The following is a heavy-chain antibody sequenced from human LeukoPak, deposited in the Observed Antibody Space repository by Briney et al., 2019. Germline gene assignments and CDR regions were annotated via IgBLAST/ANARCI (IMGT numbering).Heavy chain of an antibody. CDR3: TTAGRNFEVEVFDY. CDR1: GFTFSNAW. V-gene: IGHV3-15*01. J-gene: IGHJ4*02. D-gene: IGHD3-10*01. Sequence: PGGPLRLSCAASGFTFSNAWMSWVRQAPGKGREWVGRKSKTDGGTTDYAAPGKGKFTISRDDSKNTRYLQMNSLKTEYTAVYCCTTAGRNFEVEVFDYWGQGTLVTVSS. CDR2: KSKTDGGTT.